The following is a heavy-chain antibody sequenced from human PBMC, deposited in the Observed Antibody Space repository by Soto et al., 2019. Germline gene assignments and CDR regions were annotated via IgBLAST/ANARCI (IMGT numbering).Heavy chain of an antibody. D-gene: IGHD3-9*01. CDR1: GFTFSSYA. J-gene: IGHJ4*02. V-gene: IGHV3-23*01. CDR3: AKVSWYDILTGTQTNGDYFDY. Sequence: GGSLSLSCTASGFTFSSYAMSWVRQAPGKGLEWVSVISGSGGSTYYADSVKGRFTISRDNSKNTLYLQMNSLRAEDTAVYYCAKVSWYDILTGTQTNGDYFDYWGQGTLVTVSS. CDR2: ISGSGGST.